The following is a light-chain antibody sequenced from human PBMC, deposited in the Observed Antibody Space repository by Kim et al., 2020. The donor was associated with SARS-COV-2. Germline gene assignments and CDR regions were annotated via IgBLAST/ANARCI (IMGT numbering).Light chain of an antibody. CDR3: QQFNSYPT. CDR1: QGISSA. V-gene: IGKV1-13*02. CDR2: DAS. J-gene: IGKJ4*01. Sequence: AIQLTQSPSSLSASVGDRVTITCRASQGISSALAWYQQKPGKAPKLLIYDASSLESGVPSRFSCSGSGTDFTLTISSLQPEDFATYYCQQFNSYPTFGGGTKVDIK.